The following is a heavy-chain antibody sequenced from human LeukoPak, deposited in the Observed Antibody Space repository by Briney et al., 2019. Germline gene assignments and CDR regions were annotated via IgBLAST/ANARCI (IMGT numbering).Heavy chain of an antibody. V-gene: IGHV4-59*01. D-gene: IGHD4/OR15-4a*01. CDR2: IYYSGST. CDR1: GGSISSYY. Sequence: SETLSLTCTVSGGSISSYYWSWIRQPPGKGLEWIGDIYYSGSTNYSPSLKSRVSISVDTSKNQFSLKLSSVTAAATGVYYCATDSGNMRTIDAFDIWGQGTMVTVSS. J-gene: IGHJ3*02. CDR3: ATDSGNMRTIDAFDI.